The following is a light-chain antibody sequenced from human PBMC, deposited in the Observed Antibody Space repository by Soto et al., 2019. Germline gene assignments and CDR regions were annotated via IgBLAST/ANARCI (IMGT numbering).Light chain of an antibody. V-gene: IGKV3-15*01. CDR2: GAY. Sequence: EMVLTQSPGTLSLWPGGRARRSCRASQFVPHSYIAWYRQKPGQAPRLLIYGAYTRATGIPARFSGSGSGTEFTLTISSLQPEDFAVYYCQQYDNWPTFGQGTKVDI. CDR1: QFVPHSY. CDR3: QQYDNWPT. J-gene: IGKJ1*01.